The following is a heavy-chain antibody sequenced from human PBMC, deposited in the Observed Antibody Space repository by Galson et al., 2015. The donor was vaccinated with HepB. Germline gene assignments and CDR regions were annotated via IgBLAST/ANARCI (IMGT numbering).Heavy chain of an antibody. V-gene: IGHV3-33*02. CDR3: AGQYYDVLTGYSNGMDV. CDR1: RFTFNNYG. Sequence: SLRLSCAASRFTFNNYGFHWVRQAPGRGLEWVAFISYDGSGKFYGDSARGRFTISRDNSKNTLFLQMNSLRGEDTAVYFCAGQYYDVLTGYSNGMDVWGQGTTVTVSS. CDR2: ISYDGSGK. J-gene: IGHJ6*02. D-gene: IGHD3-9*01.